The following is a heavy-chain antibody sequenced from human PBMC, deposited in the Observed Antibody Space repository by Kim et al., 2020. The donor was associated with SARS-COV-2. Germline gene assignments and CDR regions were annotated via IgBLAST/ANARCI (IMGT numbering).Heavy chain of an antibody. V-gene: IGHV4-39*01. J-gene: IGHJ4*01. CDR3: ASHYHFVVVYGMICFD. CDR1: VGSISNSDYS. Sequence: SETLSLTCTVSVGSISNSDYSWGWIRQPPGKGLEWIGDVSYGGSTYYNPSLKSRFTISVDTSKNHFSLKLTPVTAADTAMYYSASHYHFVVVYGMICFD. CDR2: VSYGGST. D-gene: IGHD2-8*02.